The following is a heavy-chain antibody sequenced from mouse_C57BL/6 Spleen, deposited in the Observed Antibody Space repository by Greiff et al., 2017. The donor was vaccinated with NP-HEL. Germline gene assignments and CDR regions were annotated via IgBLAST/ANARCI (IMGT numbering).Heavy chain of an antibody. V-gene: IGHV1-61*01. CDR1: GYTFTSYW. Sequence: VQLQQPGAELVRPGSSVKLSCKASGYTFTSYWMDWVKQRPGQGLEWIGNIYPSDSETHYNQKFKDKATLTVDKSSSTAYMQLSSLTSEDSAVYYCARGDYGIAYWGQGTLVTVSA. D-gene: IGHD1-1*01. J-gene: IGHJ3*01. CDR2: IYPSDSET. CDR3: ARGDYGIAY.